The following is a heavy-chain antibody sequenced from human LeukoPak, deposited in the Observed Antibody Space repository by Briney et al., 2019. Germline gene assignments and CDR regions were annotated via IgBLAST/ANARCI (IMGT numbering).Heavy chain of an antibody. J-gene: IGHJ6*02. CDR3: ARGYDFWSGYYITNYYYYGMDV. Sequence: ASVKASCKASGYTFTSYYMHWVRQAPGQGLEWMGIINPSGGSTSYAQKFQGRVTMTRDTSTSTVYMELSSLRSEDTAVYYCARGYDFWSGYYITNYYYYGMDVWGQGTTVTVSS. D-gene: IGHD3-3*01. V-gene: IGHV1-46*01. CDR2: INPSGGST. CDR1: GYTFTSYY.